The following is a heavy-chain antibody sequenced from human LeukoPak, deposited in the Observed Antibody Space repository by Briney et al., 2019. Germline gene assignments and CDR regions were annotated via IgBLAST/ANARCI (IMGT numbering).Heavy chain of an antibody. CDR2: IVVGSGNT. D-gene: IGHD4-11*01. V-gene: IGHV1-58*01. J-gene: IGHJ6*02. Sequence: SVKVSCTASGFTFTKSALQWVRQARGQRLEWIGWIVVGSGNTDYAQKFQERVTITRDMLTSTAYMELSSLRSEDTAVYYCAAGLRGPTVTGKYYYYGMDVWGQGTTVTVSS. CDR3: AAGLRGPTVTGKYYYYGMDV. CDR1: GFTFTKSA.